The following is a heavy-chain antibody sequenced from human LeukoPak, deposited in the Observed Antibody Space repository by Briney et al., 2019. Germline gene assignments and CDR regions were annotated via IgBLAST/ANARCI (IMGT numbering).Heavy chain of an antibody. D-gene: IGHD3-22*01. CDR2: ISGSGGST. V-gene: IGHV3-23*01. CDR1: GFTLSSYA. Sequence: GGSLRLSCGASGFTLSSYAMSWVRQAPGKGLEWVSGISGSGGSTYYRESVKGRFTISRDISNNTLYPQMNSLRAEDTAVYYCAKGGIYYYDISGYFFDYWGQGTLVTVSS. J-gene: IGHJ4*02. CDR3: AKGGIYYYDISGYFFDY.